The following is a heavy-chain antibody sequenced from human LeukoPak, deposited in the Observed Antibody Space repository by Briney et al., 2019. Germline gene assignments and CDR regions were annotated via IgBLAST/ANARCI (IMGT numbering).Heavy chain of an antibody. CDR2: IYYSGST. D-gene: IGHD6-13*01. V-gene: IGHV4-39*07. CDR1: GGSISSSSYY. CDR3: ARESIAAAGRPNWFDP. J-gene: IGHJ5*02. Sequence: SETLSLTCTVSGGSISSSSYYWGWIRQPPGKGLEWIGSIYYSGSTYYNPSLKGRVTISVDTSKNQFSLKLSSVTAADTAVYYCARESIAAAGRPNWFDPWGQGTLVTVSS.